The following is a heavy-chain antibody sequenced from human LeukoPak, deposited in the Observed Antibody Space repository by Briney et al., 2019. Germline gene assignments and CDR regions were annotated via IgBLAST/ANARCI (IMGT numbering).Heavy chain of an antibody. D-gene: IGHD7-27*01. CDR1: GFTFSTYT. CDR3: AIGPNSGTHS. CDR2: VGNTGGGI. Sequence: GGSLRLCCAASGFTFSTYTMSWVRHPGGKRLAWVSIVGNTGGGIHYAHSGRGRFTLSRANARDGLCLQIDSLAGEDAGVYYCAIGPNSGTHSWGQGVLVTAPS. J-gene: IGHJ4*02. V-gene: IGHV3-23*01.